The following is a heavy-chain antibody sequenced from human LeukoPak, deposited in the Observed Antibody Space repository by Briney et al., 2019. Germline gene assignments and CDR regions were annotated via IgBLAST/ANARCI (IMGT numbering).Heavy chain of an antibody. J-gene: IGHJ3*02. CDR3: ATIRLATNDAIDI. CDR1: GFTFSSYA. Sequence: GGSLRLSCAASGFTFSSYAMSWVRQAPGKGLEWVSAISGSGGSTYYADSVKGRFTISRDNSKNTLYLQMNSLRAEDTAVYYCATIRLATNDAIDIWGQGTMVTVSS. D-gene: IGHD3-9*01. V-gene: IGHV3-23*01. CDR2: ISGSGGST.